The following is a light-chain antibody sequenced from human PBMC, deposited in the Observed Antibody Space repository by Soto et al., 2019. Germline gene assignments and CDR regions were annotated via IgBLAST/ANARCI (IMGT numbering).Light chain of an antibody. Sequence: QSVLTQPASVSGSPGQSITISCTGTSSDVGGYNFVSWYQQHPGKAPKFMIYDVSNRPSGVSNRFSGPKSGNTASLTISGLQAEDEADYYCCSYTTSNTCQIVFGTGTQLTVL. CDR3: CSYTTSNTCQIV. CDR2: DVS. CDR1: SSDVGGYNF. V-gene: IGLV2-14*01. J-gene: IGLJ1*01.